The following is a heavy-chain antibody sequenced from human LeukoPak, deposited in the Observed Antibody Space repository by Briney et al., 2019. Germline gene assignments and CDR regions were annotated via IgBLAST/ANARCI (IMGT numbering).Heavy chain of an antibody. D-gene: IGHD2-15*01. Sequence: ASVKVSCKTSGFTFTGYYMHLVRQAPGQGLEWMGRVDPNSGGTNYAQKFQDRVTMTRDTSITTAYMELSRLRSDDTAVYYSARALRYCSGDGSFCALDSWGQGTLVTVSS. CDR2: VDPNSGGT. CDR1: GFTFTGYY. V-gene: IGHV1-2*06. J-gene: IGHJ4*02. CDR3: ARALRYCSGDGSFCALDS.